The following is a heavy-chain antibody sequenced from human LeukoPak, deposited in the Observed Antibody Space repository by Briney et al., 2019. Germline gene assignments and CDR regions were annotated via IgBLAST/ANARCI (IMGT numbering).Heavy chain of an antibody. CDR3: ARERAGDTAMDEGFDY. Sequence: SETLSLTCAVYGGSFSGYYWSWIRQPPGKGLEWIGEINHSGSTNYNPSLKSRVTISVDTSKNQFSLKLSSVTAADTAVYYCARERAGDTAMDEGFDYWGQGTLVTVSS. CDR2: INHSGST. D-gene: IGHD5-18*01. CDR1: GGSFSGYY. V-gene: IGHV4-34*01. J-gene: IGHJ4*02.